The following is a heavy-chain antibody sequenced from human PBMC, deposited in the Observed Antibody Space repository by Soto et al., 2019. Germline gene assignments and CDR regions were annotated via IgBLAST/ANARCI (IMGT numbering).Heavy chain of an antibody. CDR3: AREDSSGYFQLDY. CDR2: INGNGGST. D-gene: IGHD3-22*01. CDR1: GFTFDDYG. Sequence: EVQLVESGGGVVRPGGSLRLSCAASGFTFDDYGMIWVRQAPGKGLEWVSGINGNGGSTGYADSVKGRFTISRDNAKNSLYLQRSSLRAEATALYYCAREDSSGYFQLDYWGQGTLVTVSS. V-gene: IGHV3-20*04. J-gene: IGHJ4*02.